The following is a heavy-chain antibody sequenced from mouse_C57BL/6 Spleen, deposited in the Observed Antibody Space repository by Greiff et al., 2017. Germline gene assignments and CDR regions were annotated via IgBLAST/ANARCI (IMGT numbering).Heavy chain of an antibody. V-gene: IGHV1-53*01. J-gene: IGHJ1*03. CDR2: INPSNGGT. CDR3: ARLYYGSSHWYFDV. D-gene: IGHD1-1*01. Sequence: QVQLQQSGTELVKPGASVKLSCKASGYTFTSYWMHWVKQRPGQGLEWIGNINPSNGGTNYNEKFKSKATLTVDKSSSTAYMQLSSLTSEDSAVYYCARLYYGSSHWYFDVGGTGTTVTVSS. CDR1: GYTFTSYW.